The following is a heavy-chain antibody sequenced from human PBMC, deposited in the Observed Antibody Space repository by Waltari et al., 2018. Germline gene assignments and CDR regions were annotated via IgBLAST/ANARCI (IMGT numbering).Heavy chain of an antibody. D-gene: IGHD2-2*01. V-gene: IGHV5-10-1*01. Sequence: EVQLVQSGAEVKKPEESLRIPCEGSGYSFTSHWISWVCQRPGKGLEWVGRIDPSDSFRNYGPAFEGHVTISVDQSLRTAYLQWDSLKASDTAIYYCVRHRTTYPLEIDYWGQGTLVTVSS. CDR3: VRHRTTYPLEIDY. J-gene: IGHJ4*02. CDR1: GYSFTSHW. CDR2: IDPSDSFR.